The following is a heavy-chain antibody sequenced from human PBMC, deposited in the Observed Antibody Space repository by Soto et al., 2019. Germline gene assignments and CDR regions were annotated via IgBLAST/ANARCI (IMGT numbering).Heavy chain of an antibody. Sequence: PSDTLSLTCAVYGGSFSGYYWSWIRPPPGKGLEWIGEINHSGSTNYNPSLKSRVTISVDTSKNQFSLKLSSVTAADTAVYYCARAAGGVVRGYYYYYYYGMDVWGQGTTVNVSS. CDR3: ARAAGGVVRGYYYYYYYGMDV. D-gene: IGHD3-10*01. V-gene: IGHV4-34*01. J-gene: IGHJ6*02. CDR1: GGSFSGYY. CDR2: INHSGST.